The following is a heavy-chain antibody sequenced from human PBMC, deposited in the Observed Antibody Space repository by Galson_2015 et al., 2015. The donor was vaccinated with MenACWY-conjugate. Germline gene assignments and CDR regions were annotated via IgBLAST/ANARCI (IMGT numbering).Heavy chain of an antibody. CDR1: GYSFTSYW. CDR3: ARRAPAGIIEPHWFDP. J-gene: IGHJ5*02. V-gene: IGHV5-51*01. Sequence: QSGAEVKKPGESLKISCKGSGYSFTSYWIGWARQMPGKGLEWVGIIYPGDSDTRYSPSFQGQVTISADKSISTAYLQWSSLKASYTAMYYCARRAPAGIIEPHWFDPWGQGPLVTVSA. CDR2: IYPGDSDT. D-gene: IGHD6-13*01.